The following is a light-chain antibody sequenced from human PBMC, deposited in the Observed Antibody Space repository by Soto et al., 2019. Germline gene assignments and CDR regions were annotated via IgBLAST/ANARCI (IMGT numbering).Light chain of an antibody. V-gene: IGKV1-5*03. Sequence: DIQMTQSPSTLSASVGDSVTITCRASQIIYSWLAWYQQKPGNAPKLLIYKSSTVERGVPSRFSGSGSETEFTLTINSLQPDDFATYYCLQYFDYSRTFGQGTKVEIK. J-gene: IGKJ1*01. CDR2: KSS. CDR3: LQYFDYSRT. CDR1: QIIYSW.